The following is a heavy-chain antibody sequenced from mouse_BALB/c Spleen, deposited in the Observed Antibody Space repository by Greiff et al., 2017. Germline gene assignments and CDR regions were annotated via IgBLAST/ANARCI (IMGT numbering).Heavy chain of an antibody. V-gene: IGHV1-69*02. Sequence: QVQLQQPGAELVRPGASVKLSCKASGYTFTSYWINWVKQRPGQGLEWIGNIYPSDSYTNYNQKFKDKATFTVDKSSSTAYMQLSSPTSEDSAVYYCTKWECGHYAMDYWGQGTSVTVSS. CDR2: IYPSDSYT. D-gene: IGHD1-1*02. CDR1: GYTFTSYW. CDR3: TKWECGHYAMDY. J-gene: IGHJ4*01.